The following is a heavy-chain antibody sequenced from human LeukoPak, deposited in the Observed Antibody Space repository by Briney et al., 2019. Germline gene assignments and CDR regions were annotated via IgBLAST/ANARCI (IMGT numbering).Heavy chain of an antibody. CDR3: AKWLTQYHYYMDA. D-gene: IGHD6-19*01. CDR1: GFTFSSYG. CDR2: IHHDGSNK. Sequence: GGSLRLSCAASGFTFSSYGMHWVRQAPGKGLDWVAFIHHDGSNKYYADSVRGRFTISRDNSKNTLYLQMNSLRAEDTAVYYCAKWLTQYHYYMDAWGKGTTVTVSS. V-gene: IGHV3-30*02. J-gene: IGHJ6*03.